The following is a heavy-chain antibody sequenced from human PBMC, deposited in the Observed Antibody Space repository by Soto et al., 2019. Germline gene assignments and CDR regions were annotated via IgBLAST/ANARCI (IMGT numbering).Heavy chain of an antibody. Sequence: EVQLVESGGGLVQPGRSLRLSCAASGFTFDDYAMHWVRQAPGKGLEWVSGISWNSGSIGYADSVKGRFTISRDNAKNSLDLEMDSLRAEDTGLYYCAKDRAHYSGYPIMDYWGQGTLVTVSS. D-gene: IGHD5-12*01. CDR2: ISWNSGSI. CDR1: GFTFDDYA. J-gene: IGHJ4*02. CDR3: AKDRAHYSGYPIMDY. V-gene: IGHV3-9*01.